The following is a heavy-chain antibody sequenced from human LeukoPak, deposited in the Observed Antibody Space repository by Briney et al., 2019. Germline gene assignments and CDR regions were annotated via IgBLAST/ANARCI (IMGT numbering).Heavy chain of an antibody. D-gene: IGHD3-3*01. V-gene: IGHV3-11*04. CDR2: ISSSGSTI. CDR3: ASLGLDDFWSGYYRDY. CDR1: GFTFSDYY. J-gene: IGHJ4*02. Sequence: GGSLRLSCAASGFTFSDYYMSWIRQAPGKGLEWVSYISSSGSTIYYADSVKGRFTISRDNAKNSLYLQMNSLRAEDTAVYYCASLGLDDFWSGYYRDYWGQGTLVTVSS.